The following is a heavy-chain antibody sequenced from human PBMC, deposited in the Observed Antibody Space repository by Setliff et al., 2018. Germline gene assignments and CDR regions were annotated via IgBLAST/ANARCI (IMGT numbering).Heavy chain of an antibody. Sequence: PSETLSLTCTVSGGSISNYYWSWIRQPAREGLEWIGRIYTRGSTNYNPSLKSRVTMSVDTSKNQFSLKLSSVTAADTAGYYCARKGISALSGDFDMWGQGTMVTVSS. CDR3: ARKGISALSGDFDM. CDR1: GGSISNYY. D-gene: IGHD2-15*01. V-gene: IGHV4-4*07. CDR2: IYTRGST. J-gene: IGHJ3*02.